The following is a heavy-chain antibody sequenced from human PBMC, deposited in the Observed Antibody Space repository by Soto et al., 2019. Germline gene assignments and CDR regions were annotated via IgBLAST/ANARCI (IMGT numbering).Heavy chain of an antibody. V-gene: IGHV3-74*01. CDR1: GFAFETYA. J-gene: IGHJ4*01. CDR3: IKSKHLYQH. Sequence: EVQLVESGGGLVQPGGSLRLSCAASGFAFETYAMHWVRQTAGKGLEWVSRIDSDGGATAYADSVRGRFSISRDNAKNALYLPMKRLRADDTAVYYCIKSKHLYQHWGQGTLVTVSS. D-gene: IGHD3-16*02. CDR2: IDSDGGAT.